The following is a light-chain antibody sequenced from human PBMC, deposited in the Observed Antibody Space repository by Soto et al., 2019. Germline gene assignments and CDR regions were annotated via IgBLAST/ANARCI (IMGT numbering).Light chain of an antibody. CDR3: AAWDDSLNGLV. CDR1: SSSIGSNT. CDR2: SND. J-gene: IGLJ2*01. V-gene: IGLV1-44*01. Sequence: QAVVTQPPSASGTPGQRVTISCSGSSSSIGSNTVNWYQQLPGTAPKLLIYSNDQRPSGVPDRFSGSKSGASASLAISGLQFDDEADYYCAAWDDSLNGLVFGGGTKVTVL.